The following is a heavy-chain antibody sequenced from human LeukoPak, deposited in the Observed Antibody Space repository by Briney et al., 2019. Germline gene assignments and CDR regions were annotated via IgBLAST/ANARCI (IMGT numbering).Heavy chain of an antibody. J-gene: IGHJ4*02. CDR3: SRLGYCSSTTCPHFDY. D-gene: IGHD2-2*01. CDR1: GGSISSYY. V-gene: IGHV4-59*08. CDR2: IYYSGST. Sequence: PSETLSLTCTVSGGSISSYYWSWIRQPPGKGLEWIGYIYYSGSTNYNPSLKSRVTISVDTSKNQFSLKLGSVTAAGTAVYYCSRLGYCSSTTCPHFDYWGQGTLVTVSS.